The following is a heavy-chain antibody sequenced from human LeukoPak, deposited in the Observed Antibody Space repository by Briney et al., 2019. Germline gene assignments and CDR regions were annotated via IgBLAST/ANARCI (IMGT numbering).Heavy chain of an antibody. CDR2: INPNSGGT. V-gene: IGHV1-2*02. J-gene: IGHJ6*03. CDR3: ARDGNRNYYYYMDV. Sequence: ASVKVSCEASGYTFTGYYMHWVRQAPGQGLEWMGWINPNSGGTNYAQKFQGRVTMTRDTSISTAYMELSRLRSDDTAVYYCARDGNRNYYYYMDVWGKGTTVTVSS. CDR1: GYTFTGYY. D-gene: IGHD1-14*01.